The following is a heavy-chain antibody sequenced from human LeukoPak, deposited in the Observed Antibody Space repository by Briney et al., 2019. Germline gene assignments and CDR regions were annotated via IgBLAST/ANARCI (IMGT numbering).Heavy chain of an antibody. D-gene: IGHD6-6*01. CDR1: GGSISSGSYY. V-gene: IGHV4-61*02. Sequence: PSETLSLTCTVSGGSISSGSYYWSWIRQPAGKGLEWIGRIYTSGSTNYNPSLKSRVTISVDTSKNQFSLNLSSVTAADTAVYYCARWSGSVTARNYYYYMDVWGEGTTVTVSS. CDR3: ARWSGSVTARNYYYYMDV. CDR2: IYTSGST. J-gene: IGHJ6*03.